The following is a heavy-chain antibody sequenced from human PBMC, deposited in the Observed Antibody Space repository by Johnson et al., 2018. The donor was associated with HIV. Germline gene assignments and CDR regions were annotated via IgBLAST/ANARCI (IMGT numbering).Heavy chain of an antibody. V-gene: IGHV3-20*04. D-gene: IGHD3-22*01. Sequence: MQLVESGGGVVRPGGSLRLSCAASGFTFDDYGMSWVRQAPGKGLEWVSGINWNGGSTYYADSVKGRFTISRDNSKNTLYLQMNGLRAEDTGLYYCVRDQGYYDSSGYPDAFDIWGQGTMVTVSS. CDR2: INWNGGST. J-gene: IGHJ3*02. CDR1: GFTFDDYG. CDR3: VRDQGYYDSSGYPDAFDI.